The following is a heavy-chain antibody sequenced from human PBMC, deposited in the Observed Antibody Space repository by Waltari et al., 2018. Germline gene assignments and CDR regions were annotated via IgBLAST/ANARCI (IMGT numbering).Heavy chain of an antibody. CDR3: VKGGWGFGELYDQH. V-gene: IGHV3-9*01. Sequence: EVQLVESGGGLAQPGRSLRLSCVASGFTFADYAMHWVRQRPGKGLEWVSGISWNSGGIGYADSTRGRFTISRDNAKKSLYLQMQSLRPDDTARYYCVKGGWGFGELYDQHWGQGTLVTVSS. D-gene: IGHD3-10*01. CDR1: GFTFADYA. CDR2: ISWNSGGI. J-gene: IGHJ1*01.